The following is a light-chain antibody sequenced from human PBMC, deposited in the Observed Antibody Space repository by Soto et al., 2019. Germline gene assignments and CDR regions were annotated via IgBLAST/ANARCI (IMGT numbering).Light chain of an antibody. J-gene: IGKJ1*01. V-gene: IGKV1-5*01. CDR2: GAS. CDR1: ENINNW. CDR3: QQYDDHPKT. Sequence: QMIQSPSTLAASVGDRDTITCRDRENINNWLAWYQQTPGKAPKVLIYGASRMETGIPSRFSGSGYGTDFTLTITSLQTDDFGTYHCQQYDDHPKTFGQGTKVDIK.